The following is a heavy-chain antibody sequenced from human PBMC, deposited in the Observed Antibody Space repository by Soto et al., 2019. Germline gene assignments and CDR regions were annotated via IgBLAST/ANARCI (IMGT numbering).Heavy chain of an antibody. Sequence: PSETLSLTCTVSGGSISSYCWSWIRQPPGKGLEWIGYIYYSGSTNYNPSLKSRVTISVDTSKNQFSLKLSSVTAADTALYYCAREQYYYGSGRHYYSGMDVWGQGTTVTVSS. D-gene: IGHD3-10*01. J-gene: IGHJ6*02. CDR3: AREQYYYGSGRHYYSGMDV. V-gene: IGHV4-59*08. CDR2: IYYSGST. CDR1: GGSISSYC.